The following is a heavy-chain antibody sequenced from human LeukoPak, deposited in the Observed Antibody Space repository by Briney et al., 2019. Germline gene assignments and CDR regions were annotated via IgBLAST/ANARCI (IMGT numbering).Heavy chain of an antibody. J-gene: IGHJ5*02. V-gene: IGHV3-30*18. CDR2: ISYDGSYK. D-gene: IGHD3-10*01. CDR1: GFTFGTYG. CDR3: AKDLRAYRGSGGPYVDT. Sequence: GRSLRLSCAASGFTFGTYGMHWVRQAPGEGLEWVALISYDGSYKNYADSVKGRFSISRDTSRNTLFLQMNGLRTEDTAVYYRAKDLRAYRGSGGPYVDTWGQGTLVTVSS.